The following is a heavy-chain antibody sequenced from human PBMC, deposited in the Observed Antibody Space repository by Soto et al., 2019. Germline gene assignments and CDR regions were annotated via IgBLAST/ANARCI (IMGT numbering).Heavy chain of an antibody. CDR2: ISDNGANT. V-gene: IGHV3-23*01. Sequence: PXGSLILSCIASGFTFSNYAMSWVRQAPGKGLEWVSTISDNGANTFIGDSMKDHFDISRDNSKNTVFLHLSTVRAEDTAIYYCARAIGADFFDYWGQGDPVTVSS. CDR1: GFTFSNYA. D-gene: IGHD6-25*01. CDR3: ARAIGADFFDY. J-gene: IGHJ4*02.